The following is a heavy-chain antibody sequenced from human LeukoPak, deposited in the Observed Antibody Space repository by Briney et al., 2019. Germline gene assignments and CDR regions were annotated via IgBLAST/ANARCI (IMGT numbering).Heavy chain of an antibody. CDR1: GFTVSSNY. Sequence: GGSLRLSCAAFGFTVSSNYMSWVRQAPGKGLEWVANIKQDGSEKDYVDSMKGRFTISRDNAKNSVYLQVNSLRAEDTAVYYCARIGYSSSSFDYWGQGTPVTVSS. CDR2: IKQDGSEK. V-gene: IGHV3-7*01. D-gene: IGHD6-13*01. J-gene: IGHJ4*02. CDR3: ARIGYSSSSFDY.